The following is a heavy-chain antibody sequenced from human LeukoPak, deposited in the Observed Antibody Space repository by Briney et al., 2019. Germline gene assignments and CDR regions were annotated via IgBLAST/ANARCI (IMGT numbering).Heavy chain of an antibody. CDR1: GFTFSDFE. Sequence: GGSLRLSCAAFGFTFSDFEMHWVRQAPGKGLERVSYITSSGRNVYYADSVKGRFTISRDNAKSSLYLQMNRLRAEDTAVYYCASVRRYSGYDYWSYYFDSWGQGTLVTVSS. V-gene: IGHV3-48*03. D-gene: IGHD5-12*01. CDR3: ASVRRYSGYDYWSYYFDS. J-gene: IGHJ4*02. CDR2: ITSSGRNV.